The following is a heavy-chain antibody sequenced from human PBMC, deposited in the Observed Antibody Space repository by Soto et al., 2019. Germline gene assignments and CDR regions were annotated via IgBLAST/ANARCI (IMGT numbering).Heavy chain of an antibody. Sequence: QVQLVESGGGVVQPGRSLRLSCAASGFTFSSYAMHWVRKAPGKGLEWVAVISYDGSNKYYADSVKGRFTIYRDNSKNTLYLQMSSLRAEDTAVYYCARAITMVRGVIKGIDYWGQGTLVTVSS. V-gene: IGHV3-30-3*01. CDR3: ARAITMVRGVIKGIDY. D-gene: IGHD3-10*01. CDR1: GFTFSSYA. J-gene: IGHJ4*02. CDR2: ISYDGSNK.